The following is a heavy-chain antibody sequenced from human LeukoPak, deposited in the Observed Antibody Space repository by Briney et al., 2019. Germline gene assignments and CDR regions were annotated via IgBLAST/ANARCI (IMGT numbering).Heavy chain of an antibody. Sequence: GASVKVSCKASGYTFTSYDINWVRQATGQGLEWMGWMNPNSGNTGYAQKFQGRVTMTRNTSISTAYMELSSLRSEDTAVYYCARGILYYDYVWGSYRRPNWFDPWGQGTLVTVSS. CDR3: ARGILYYDYVWGSYRRPNWFDP. V-gene: IGHV1-8*01. CDR1: GYTFTSYD. J-gene: IGHJ5*02. CDR2: MNPNSGNT. D-gene: IGHD3-16*02.